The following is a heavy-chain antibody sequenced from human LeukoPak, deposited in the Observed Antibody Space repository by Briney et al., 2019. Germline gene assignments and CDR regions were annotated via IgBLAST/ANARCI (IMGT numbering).Heavy chain of an antibody. Sequence: GGSLRLSCAASGFNFIDYSMNWLRQAPGKGLEWISYLGHSSGNTKYADSVKGRFTISRDKDRNLLYLQMNSLRVEDTAMYYCESDHRYAFDNWGHGTLVTVSS. CDR3: ESDHRYAFDN. CDR1: GFNFIDYS. D-gene: IGHD5-12*01. J-gene: IGHJ4*01. CDR2: LGHSSGNT. V-gene: IGHV3-48*01.